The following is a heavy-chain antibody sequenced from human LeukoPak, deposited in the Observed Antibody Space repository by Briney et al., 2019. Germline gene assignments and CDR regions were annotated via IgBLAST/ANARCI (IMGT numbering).Heavy chain of an antibody. CDR3: AKGPYSGFS. J-gene: IGHJ5*02. Sequence: SGGSLRLSCAASGFTFSNYVMNWVRQAPGKGLEWVSAISGSGGNTYYADSVKGRFTISRDNSKNTLYLQMNSLGAEDTAVYYCAKGPYSGFSWGQGTLVTVSS. V-gene: IGHV3-23*01. CDR2: ISGSGGNT. CDR1: GFTFSNYV. D-gene: IGHD1-26*01.